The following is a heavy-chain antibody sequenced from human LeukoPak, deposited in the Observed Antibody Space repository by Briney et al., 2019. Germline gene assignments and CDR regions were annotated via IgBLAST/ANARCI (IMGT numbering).Heavy chain of an antibody. V-gene: IGHV4-39*01. J-gene: IGHJ4*02. D-gene: IGHD1-26*01. CDR2: IYYSGST. CDR1: GGSISSSSYY. Sequence: SETLSLTCTVSGGSISSSSYYWGWIRHPPGKGLEGIGSIYYSGSTYYNPSLKSRVTISVDTSKNQFSLKLSSVTAADTAVYYCATYSGSYSYFDYWGQGTLVTVSS. CDR3: ATYSGSYSYFDY.